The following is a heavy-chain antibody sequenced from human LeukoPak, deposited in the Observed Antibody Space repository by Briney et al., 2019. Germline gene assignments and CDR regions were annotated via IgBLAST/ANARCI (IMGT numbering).Heavy chain of an antibody. CDR3: ARGSSNWFSSDFDY. V-gene: IGHV3-11*05. Sequence: GGSLRLSCAASGFTFSNAWMSWVRQAPGKGLEWVSNIFTSSSYTNYADSVKGRFTISRDNAQKSLYLQMNSLRAEDTAVYYCARGSSNWFSSDFDYWGQGTLVTVSS. J-gene: IGHJ4*02. D-gene: IGHD6-13*01. CDR2: IFTSSSYT. CDR1: GFTFSNAW.